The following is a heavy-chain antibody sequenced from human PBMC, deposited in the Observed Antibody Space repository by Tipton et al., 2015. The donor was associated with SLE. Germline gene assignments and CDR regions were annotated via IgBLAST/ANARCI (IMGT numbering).Heavy chain of an antibody. J-gene: IGHJ1*01. CDR2: IYHSGSI. D-gene: IGHD2-2*01. CDR3: AVGYCSRVSCQREYFQH. V-gene: IGHV4-38-2*02. CDR1: GYSISSGYY. Sequence: TLSLTCTVSGYSISSGYYWGWIRQPPGKGLEWIGTIYHSGSIYYNPSLKSRVTISVDTTKNQFSMKLNSVTAADTAVYYCAVGYCSRVSCQREYFQHWGQGTLVTVSS.